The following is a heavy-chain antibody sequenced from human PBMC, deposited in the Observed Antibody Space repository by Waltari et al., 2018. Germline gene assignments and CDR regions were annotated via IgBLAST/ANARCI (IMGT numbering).Heavy chain of an antibody. D-gene: IGHD4-17*01. V-gene: IGHV4-59*01. CDR2: LYYSGST. CDR3: ARRYGDSDLPIDYYGMDV. Sequence: QVQLQESGPGLVKPSETLSLTCTVSGGSISSYYWSWIRQPPGTGLEWIGYLYYSGSTNYNPSLKSRVTISVDTSKNQFSLKLSSVTAADTAVYYCARRYGDSDLPIDYYGMDVWGQGTTVTVSS. J-gene: IGHJ6*02. CDR1: GGSISSYY.